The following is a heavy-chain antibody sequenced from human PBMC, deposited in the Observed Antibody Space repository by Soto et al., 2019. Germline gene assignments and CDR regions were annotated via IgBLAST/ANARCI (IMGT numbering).Heavy chain of an antibody. CDR3: AKDGNYGSGSYVGTLFYYYYGMDV. V-gene: IGHV3-30*18. J-gene: IGHJ6*02. CDR2: ISYDGSNK. Sequence: PGGSLRVSCAASEFTFSSYGRHCVRQAPGKGLEWVAVISYDGSNKYYADSVKGRFTISRDNSKNTLYLQMNSLRAEDTAVYYCAKDGNYGSGSYVGTLFYYYYGMDVWGQGTTVTVSS. D-gene: IGHD3-10*01. CDR1: EFTFSSYG.